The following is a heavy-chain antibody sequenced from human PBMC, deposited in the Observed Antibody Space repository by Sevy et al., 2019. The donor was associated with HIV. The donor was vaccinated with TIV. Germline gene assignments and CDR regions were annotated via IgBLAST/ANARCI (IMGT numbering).Heavy chain of an antibody. CDR1: GFTFSSYW. Sequence: GGSLRLSCAASGFTFSSYWMSWVRQAPGKGLEWVANIKQDGSEKYYVDSVKGRFTISRDNAKNSLYMQMNSLRAEDTAVYYCARDGDYGDSDFDYWGQGTLVTVSS. D-gene: IGHD4-17*01. V-gene: IGHV3-7*01. CDR3: ARDGDYGDSDFDY. CDR2: IKQDGSEK. J-gene: IGHJ4*02.